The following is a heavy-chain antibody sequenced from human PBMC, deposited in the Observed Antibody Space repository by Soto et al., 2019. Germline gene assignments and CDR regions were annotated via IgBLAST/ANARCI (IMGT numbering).Heavy chain of an antibody. J-gene: IGHJ3*02. D-gene: IGHD1-20*01. Sequence: EVQLLESGGGLVQPGGSLRLSCAASGFTFSSYAMSWVRQAPGKGLEWVSAISGSGGSTYYADSVKGRFTISRDNSKNTLYLQMNSLRAGDTAVYYCAKGWYNWNGGFDIWGQGTMVTVSS. CDR2: ISGSGGST. V-gene: IGHV3-23*01. CDR3: AKGWYNWNGGFDI. CDR1: GFTFSSYA.